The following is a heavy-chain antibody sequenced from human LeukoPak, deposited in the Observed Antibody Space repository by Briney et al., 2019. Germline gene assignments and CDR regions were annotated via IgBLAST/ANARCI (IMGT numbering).Heavy chain of an antibody. CDR1: GFSFNSDW. CDR2: IKHDESEK. CDR3: TRRLDD. Sequence: GGSLRLSSAASGFSFNSDWMDWVRQAPGKGLEWVANIKHDESEKNYLDSVKGRFTISRDNAQNSLYLQMHGLRVEDAAVYYCTRRLDDWGQGTLVTVSS. V-gene: IGHV3-7*01. J-gene: IGHJ4*02. D-gene: IGHD3-16*01.